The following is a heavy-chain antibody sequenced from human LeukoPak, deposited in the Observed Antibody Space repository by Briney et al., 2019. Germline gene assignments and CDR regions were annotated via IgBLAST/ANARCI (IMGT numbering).Heavy chain of an antibody. CDR1: GDSISSSSYY. V-gene: IGHV4-39*01. CDR2: IYYSGST. CDR3: ARPRNSYADLYFLDS. Sequence: KPSETLSLTCTVSGDSISSSSYYWGWIRQPPGKGLEWIGSIYYSGSTYYNPSLKSRVTISVDTSKNQFSLKLSSVTAADTAVYNCARPRNSYADLYFLDSWGQGTLVTVSS. D-gene: IGHD5-18*01. J-gene: IGHJ4*02.